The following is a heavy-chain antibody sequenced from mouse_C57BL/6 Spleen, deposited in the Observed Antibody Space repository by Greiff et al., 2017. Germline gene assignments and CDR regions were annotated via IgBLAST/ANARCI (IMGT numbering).Heavy chain of an antibody. Sequence: QVQLQQSGAELVRPGSSVKLSCKASGYTFTSYWMHWVKQRPIQGLEWIGNIDPSDSETHYNQKFKDKATLTVDKSSSTAYMQLSSLTSEDSAVYYCARPGYGSSLWYFDVWGTGTTVTVSS. V-gene: IGHV1-52*01. D-gene: IGHD1-1*01. J-gene: IGHJ1*03. CDR2: IDPSDSET. CDR3: ARPGYGSSLWYFDV. CDR1: GYTFTSYW.